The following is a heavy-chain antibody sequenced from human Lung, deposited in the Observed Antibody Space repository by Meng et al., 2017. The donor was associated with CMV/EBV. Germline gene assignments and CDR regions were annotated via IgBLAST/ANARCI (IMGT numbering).Heavy chain of an antibody. D-gene: IGHD5-24*01. J-gene: IGHJ6*02. CDR2: INPKTGGR. CDR3: ARGDITIIVSDGLDV. CDR1: GSPFSDYY. V-gene: IGHV1-2*06. Sequence: SGSPFSDYYMPWVRPAPGQGLEWMGRINPKTGGRTYAEKFQGRVTMTRDTSITTAYMDLSSLRFDDTAIYYCARGDITIIVSDGLDVWGQGTMVTVSS.